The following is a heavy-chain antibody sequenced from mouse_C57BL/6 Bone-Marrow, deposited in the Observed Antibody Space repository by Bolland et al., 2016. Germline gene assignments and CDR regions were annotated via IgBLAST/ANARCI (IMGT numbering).Heavy chain of an antibody. CDR3: ARGGGNYGGDY. Sequence: NGGTSYNQKFKGKATLTVDKSSSTAYMKLNSLTSEDSAVYYCARGGGNYGGDYWGQGTT. V-gene: IGHV1-19*01. D-gene: IGHD2-1*01. CDR2: NGGT. J-gene: IGHJ2*01.